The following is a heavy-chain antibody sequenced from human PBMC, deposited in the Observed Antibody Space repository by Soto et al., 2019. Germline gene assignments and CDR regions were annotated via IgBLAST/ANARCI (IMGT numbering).Heavy chain of an antibody. D-gene: IGHD6-19*01. V-gene: IGHV3-33*01. CDR1: GFTFSGLG. Sequence: QVQLVESGGGVVQPGRSLRLSCAASGFTFSGLGMHWVRQAPGKGLEWVAVIRYDGSNIYYADAVKGRFTISRDNSKEALYLQMNSLRADDTAVYYCAREAVGHTACCGYFDYWGQVTLVTLSS. CDR3: AREAVGHTACCGYFDY. CDR2: IRYDGSNI. J-gene: IGHJ4*02.